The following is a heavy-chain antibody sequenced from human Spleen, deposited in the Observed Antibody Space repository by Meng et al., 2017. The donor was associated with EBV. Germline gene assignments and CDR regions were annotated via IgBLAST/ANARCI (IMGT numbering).Heavy chain of an antibody. CDR1: ENTFTKYP. CDR3: ARLGWFGEFTPYYFDH. D-gene: IGHD3-10*01. CDR2: ITTDTGNP. J-gene: IGHJ4*02. V-gene: IGHV7-4-1*02. Sequence: VNNPVALVHFSGKASENTFTKYPMHWVRQAPGQGLEWMGWITTDTGNPSYAQAFRGRFVFSLDTSVSTAYLQISSLKAEDTAVYYCARLGWFGEFTPYYFDHWGQGTLVTVSS.